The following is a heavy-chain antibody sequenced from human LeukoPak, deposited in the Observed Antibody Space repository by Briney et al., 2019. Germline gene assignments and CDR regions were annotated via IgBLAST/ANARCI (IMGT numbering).Heavy chain of an antibody. D-gene: IGHD3-3*01. CDR3: AKDRPLRFLEWLSDAFDI. J-gene: IGHJ3*02. CDR2: IRYDGSNK. CDR1: GFTFSSYG. V-gene: IGHV3-30*02. Sequence: GGSLRLSCAASGFTFSSYGMHWVRQAPGKGLEWVAFIRYDGSNKYYADSVKGRFTISRDNSKNTLYLQMSSLRAEDTAVYYCAKDRPLRFLEWLSDAFDIWGQGTMVTVSS.